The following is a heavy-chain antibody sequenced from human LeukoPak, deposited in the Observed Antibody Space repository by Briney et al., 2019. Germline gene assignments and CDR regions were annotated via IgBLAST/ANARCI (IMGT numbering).Heavy chain of an antibody. D-gene: IGHD6-13*01. CDR1: GGSISSYY. Sequence: SETLSLTCTVSGGSISSYYWSWIRQPPGKGLEWIGYIYYSGSTNYNPSLKSRVTISVDTSKNQFSLKLSSVTAADTAVYCCARARSSWPSNWFDPWGQGTLVTVSS. CDR2: IYYSGST. V-gene: IGHV4-59*01. J-gene: IGHJ5*02. CDR3: ARARSSWPSNWFDP.